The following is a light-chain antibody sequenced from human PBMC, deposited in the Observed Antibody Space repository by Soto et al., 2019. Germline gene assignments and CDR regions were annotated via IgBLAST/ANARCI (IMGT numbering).Light chain of an antibody. Sequence: EIVMTQSPATLSVSPGERATLSCRASQSVSSNLAWYQQKPGQAPRLLIYGASTRATGIPARFSGSGSGTECTPTISSLQSEDFAVYYCQQYNNWTPITFGQGTRLEMK. J-gene: IGKJ5*01. V-gene: IGKV3-15*01. CDR2: GAS. CDR1: QSVSSN. CDR3: QQYNNWTPIT.